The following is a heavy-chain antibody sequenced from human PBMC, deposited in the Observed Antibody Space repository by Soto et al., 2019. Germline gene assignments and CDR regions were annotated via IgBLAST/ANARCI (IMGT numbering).Heavy chain of an antibody. J-gene: IGHJ4*02. Sequence: QLQLQESGPGLVKPSETLSLTCTVSGGCISTSYYWGWIRQPPGKGLDWIGNIYYSGSTNYNPCLKSRVTRSVDTSKNQFPLQLSAVTAADTSVYCSATPWCGDGYYWGQGTLVTVSS. CDR3: ATPWCGDGYY. CDR1: GGCISTSYY. V-gene: IGHV4-39*01. CDR2: IYYSGST. D-gene: IGHD3-10*01.